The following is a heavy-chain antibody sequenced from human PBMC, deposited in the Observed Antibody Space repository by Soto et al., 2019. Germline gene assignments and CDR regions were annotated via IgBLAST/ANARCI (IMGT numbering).Heavy chain of an antibody. V-gene: IGHV1-3*05. CDR3: AREGDSSGWYAFQYYYYGMDV. CDR1: GYTFTSYA. CDR2: INAGNGNT. Sequence: QVQLVQSGAEEKKPGASVKVSCKASGYTFTSYAMHWVRQAPGQRLEWMGWINAGNGNTKYSQKFQGRVTITRDTSASTAYMELSSLRSEDTAVYYCAREGDSSGWYAFQYYYYGMDVWGQGTTVTVSS. J-gene: IGHJ6*02. D-gene: IGHD6-19*01.